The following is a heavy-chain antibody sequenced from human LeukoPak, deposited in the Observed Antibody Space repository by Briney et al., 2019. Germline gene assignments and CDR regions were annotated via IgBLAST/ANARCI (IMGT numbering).Heavy chain of an antibody. J-gene: IGHJ4*02. CDR2: IIPIFGTA. CDR1: GGTFSSYA. D-gene: IGHD5-24*01. V-gene: IGHV1-69*06. CDR3: ASSRDGYNHFDY. Sequence: SVKVSCKASGGTFSSYAISWVRKALGQGLEWMGGIIPIFGTANYAQKFQGRVTITADKSTSTAYTELSSLRSEDTAVYYCASSRDGYNHFDYWGQGTLVTVSS.